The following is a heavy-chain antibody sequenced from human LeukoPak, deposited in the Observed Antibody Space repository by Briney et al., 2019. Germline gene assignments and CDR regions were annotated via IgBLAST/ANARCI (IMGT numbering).Heavy chain of an antibody. CDR2: ISWNSGSI. D-gene: IGHD2-2*01. J-gene: IGHJ5*02. Sequence: GGSLRLSCAASRFTFSSYWMSWVRQAPGKGLEWVSGISWNSGSIGYADSVKGRFTISRDNAKNSLYLQMNSLRAEDMALYYCAKAGCSSTSCYGNWFDPWGQGTLVTVSS. V-gene: IGHV3-9*03. CDR1: RFTFSSYW. CDR3: AKAGCSSTSCYGNWFDP.